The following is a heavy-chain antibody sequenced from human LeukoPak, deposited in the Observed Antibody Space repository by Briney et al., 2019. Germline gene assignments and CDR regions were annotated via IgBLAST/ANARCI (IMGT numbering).Heavy chain of an antibody. CDR2: IRSSGSTI. D-gene: IGHD3-10*01. J-gene: IGHJ4*02. V-gene: IGHV3-48*03. CDR3: ARGHTGRFSYYFDY. Sequence: GGSLRLSCAASGFTFRNYEMNWVRQAPGKGLEWVSYIRSSGSTIYYADSVRGRFTISRDNAKNSLYLQMNSLRAEDTAVYYCARGHTGRFSYYFDYWGQGTLVTVAS. CDR1: GFTFRNYE.